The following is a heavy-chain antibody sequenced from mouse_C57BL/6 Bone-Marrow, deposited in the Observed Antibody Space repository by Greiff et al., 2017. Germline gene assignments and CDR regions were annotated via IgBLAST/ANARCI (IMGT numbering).Heavy chain of an antibody. Sequence: QVQLQQPGAELVMPGASVKLSCKASGYTFTSYWMHWVKQRPGQGLEWIGEIDPSDSYTNYNQKFKGKSTLTVDKSSSTAYMQLSSLTSEYSAVXYCAREGFYYLDYWGQGTTLTVSS. D-gene: IGHD3-3*01. CDR1: GYTFTSYW. CDR2: IDPSDSYT. J-gene: IGHJ2*01. V-gene: IGHV1-69*01. CDR3: AREGFYYLDY.